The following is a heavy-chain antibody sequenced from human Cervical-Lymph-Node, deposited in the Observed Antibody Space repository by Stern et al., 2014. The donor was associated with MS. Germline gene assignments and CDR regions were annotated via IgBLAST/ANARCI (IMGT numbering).Heavy chain of an antibody. D-gene: IGHD2-8*01. CDR1: GFTFSDHY. Sequence: EVQLVQSGGGLVQPGGSLRLSCAVSGFTFSDHYIDWVRQAPGKGLEWVGRSRNKAKTYTQAYAASVKGRFTISRDDSTNSLYLQMNSLKTEDTAVYYCARESYGDYWGQGTLVIVSS. J-gene: IGHJ4*02. CDR2: SRNKAKTYTQ. V-gene: IGHV3-72*01. CDR3: ARESYGDY.